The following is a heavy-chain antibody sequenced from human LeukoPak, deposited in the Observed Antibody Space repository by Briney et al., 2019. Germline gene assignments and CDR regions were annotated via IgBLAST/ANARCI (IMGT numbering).Heavy chain of an antibody. CDR2: ISSSSSYI. CDR1: GFIFSSYS. V-gene: IGHV3-21*01. J-gene: IGHJ4*02. Sequence: GGSLRLSCAASGFIFSSYSMNWVRQAPGKGLEWVSSISSSSSYIYYVESVKGRFTISRDNAKNSLYLQMNSLRAEDTAVYYCASRFGELPSIEYWGQGTPVTVSS. D-gene: IGHD3-10*01. CDR3: ASRFGELPSIEY.